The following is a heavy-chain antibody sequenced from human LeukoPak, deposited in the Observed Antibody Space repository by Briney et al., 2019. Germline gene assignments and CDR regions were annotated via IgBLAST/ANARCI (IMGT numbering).Heavy chain of an antibody. Sequence: SSETLSLTCTVSGGSISSGDYYWSWIRQPPGKGLEWIGYIYYSGSTYYNPSLKSRVTISVDTSKNQFSLKLSSVTAADTAVYYCASEIAAGTTSNWFDPWGQGTLVTVSS. D-gene: IGHD6-13*01. CDR2: IYYSGST. CDR3: ASEIAAGTTSNWFDP. V-gene: IGHV4-30-4*08. J-gene: IGHJ5*02. CDR1: GGSISSGDYY.